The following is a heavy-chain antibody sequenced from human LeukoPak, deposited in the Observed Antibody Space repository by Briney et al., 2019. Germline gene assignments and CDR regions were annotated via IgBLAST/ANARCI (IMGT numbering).Heavy chain of an antibody. CDR3: ARDRGCSGGSCYYDY. Sequence: SETLSLTXTVSGGSISSYYWSWIRQAPGKGLEWIGYIYYRGSTNYNPSLKSRVTISVDTSKNQFSLRLSSVTAADTAVYYCARDRGCSGGSCYYDYWGQGTLVTVSS. D-gene: IGHD2-15*01. V-gene: IGHV4-59*01. J-gene: IGHJ4*02. CDR2: IYYRGST. CDR1: GGSISSYY.